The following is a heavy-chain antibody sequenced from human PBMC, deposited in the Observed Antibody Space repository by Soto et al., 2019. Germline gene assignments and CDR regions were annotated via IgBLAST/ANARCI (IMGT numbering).Heavy chain of an antibody. CDR1: GGTFSSYA. CDR3: ARDSSYYYGMDV. CDR2: IIPIFGTA. Sequence: SVKVSCKASGGTFSSYAISWVRQAPGQGLEWMGGIIPIFGTANYAQKFQGRVTITADESTSTAYMELSSLRSEDTAVYYCARDSSYYYGMDVWGQGTTVTVSS. D-gene: IGHD2-2*01. V-gene: IGHV1-69*13. J-gene: IGHJ6*02.